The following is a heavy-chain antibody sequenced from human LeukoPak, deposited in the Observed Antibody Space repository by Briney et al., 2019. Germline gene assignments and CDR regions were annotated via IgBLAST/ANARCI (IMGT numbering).Heavy chain of an antibody. J-gene: IGHJ4*02. CDR2: ISAYNGNT. D-gene: IGHD3-22*01. V-gene: IGHV1-18*01. CDR1: GGTFTSYG. CDR3: ARDLEWGRSGQGSSGYYGY. Sequence: ASVKVSCKASGGTFTSYGISWVRQAPGQGLEWMGWISAYNGNTNYAQKLQGRVTMTTDTSTSTAYMELRSLRSDDTAVYYCARDLEWGRSGQGSSGYYGYWGQGTLVTVSS.